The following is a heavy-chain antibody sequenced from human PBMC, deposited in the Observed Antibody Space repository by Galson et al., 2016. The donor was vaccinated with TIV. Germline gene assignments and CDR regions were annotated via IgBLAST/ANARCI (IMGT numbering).Heavy chain of an antibody. D-gene: IGHD1-26*01. Sequence: TLSLTCSVSGASITRGAYYWSWIRQHPRKGLEWIGNIFDSGNTEYTPSLKSRAFISVDKSKNQLSLTLKSMTAADAAVYYCARWTDSGSYYDYLQAWGQGTPVIVSS. CDR1: GASITRGAYY. CDR2: IFDSGNT. CDR3: ARWTDSGSYYDYLQA. J-gene: IGHJ1*01. V-gene: IGHV4-31*03.